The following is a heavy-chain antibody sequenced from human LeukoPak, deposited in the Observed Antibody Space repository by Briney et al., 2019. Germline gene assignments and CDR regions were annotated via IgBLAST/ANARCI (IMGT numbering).Heavy chain of an antibody. CDR3: AGGTTNTKGAFDM. CDR2: INPSGSST. CDR1: GYTFTNYY. Sequence: ASVKVSCKASGYTFTNYYIHWVRQAPGQGLEWMGIINPSGSSTSYAQKFQGRVTITTDTSTSTVYMELSSLRSGDTAVYYCAGGTTNTKGAFDMWGQGTMVTVSS. J-gene: IGHJ3*02. V-gene: IGHV1-46*01. D-gene: IGHD2-8*01.